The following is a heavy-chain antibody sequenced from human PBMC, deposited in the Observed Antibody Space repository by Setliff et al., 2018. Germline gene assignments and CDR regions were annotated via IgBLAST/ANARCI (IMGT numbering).Heavy chain of an antibody. CDR1: GGSISSNGYY. Sequence: SETLSLTCAVSGGSISSNGYYWTWIRQHPEKGLEWIGYIYYRGSTYYNPSLESRVAISVDTSNNQFSLKLSSVTAADTAVYYCARGLSYYDSSGYLLAPYAFDIWGQGTMVTVSS. CDR3: ARGLSYYDSSGYLLAPYAFDI. D-gene: IGHD3-22*01. J-gene: IGHJ3*02. CDR2: IYYRGST. V-gene: IGHV4-31*11.